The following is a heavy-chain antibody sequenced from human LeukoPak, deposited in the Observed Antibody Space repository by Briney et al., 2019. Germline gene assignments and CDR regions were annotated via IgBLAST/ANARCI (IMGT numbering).Heavy chain of an antibody. D-gene: IGHD3-22*01. CDR3: ARDPAMQTWLSAYYFDY. CDR1: GFGFSTFS. V-gene: IGHV3-48*01. J-gene: IGHJ4*02. CDR2: ISSDSKTT. Sequence: GGSLRLSCAASGFGFSTFSMNWVRQAPGEGLEWVSYISSDSKTTYYADSVKGRFTISRDNARNSLYLQMNSLRAEDTAVYYCARDPAMQTWLSAYYFDYWGQGTQVSVSS.